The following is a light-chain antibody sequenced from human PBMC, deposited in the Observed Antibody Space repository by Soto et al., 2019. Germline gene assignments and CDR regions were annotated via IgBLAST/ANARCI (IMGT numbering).Light chain of an antibody. CDR2: AAF. V-gene: IGKV1-39*01. CDR3: LQTYSSPWT. J-gene: IGKJ1*01. Sequence: DIQMTQSPSSLSASLGDRVTITCRANQTIGNYLNWYKQTQGMAPHLLIFAAFTLQGGVPSRFSGGESGADFTLTINSLQPEDFPTYYCLQTYSSPWTFGQGTKVE. CDR1: QTIGNY.